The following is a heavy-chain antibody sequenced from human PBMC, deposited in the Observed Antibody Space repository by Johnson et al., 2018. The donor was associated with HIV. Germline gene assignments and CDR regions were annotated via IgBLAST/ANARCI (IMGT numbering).Heavy chain of an antibody. CDR2: ISTSGSTI. D-gene: IGHD6-6*01. J-gene: IGHJ3*02. CDR3: ARSGAASIAARGDAFDI. V-gene: IGHV3-11*04. CDR1: GFTVSSNY. Sequence: VQLLESGGGVVRPGGSLRLSCAASGFTVSSNYMSWVRQAPGRGLDWVSYISTSGSTIYYADSVKGRFTISRDNAKNSLYLQMNSLRAEDTAVYYCARSGAASIAARGDAFDIWGQGTMVTVSS.